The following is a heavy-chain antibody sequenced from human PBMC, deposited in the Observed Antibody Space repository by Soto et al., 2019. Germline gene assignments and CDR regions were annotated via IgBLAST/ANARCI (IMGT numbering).Heavy chain of an antibody. CDR1: GGAVYADGYY. J-gene: IGHJ6*02. Sequence: PSETLSLTCTVSGGAVYADGYYWGWIRQPPGKGLEWIGNIYFSGSTYYNPSLESRVTISIDTSKNQFYLKMNSVTAADTAVYYCARVEDYGAFGYYYYGMDVWGQGTTVTVSS. CDR2: IYFSGST. D-gene: IGHD4-17*01. V-gene: IGHV4-39*02. CDR3: ARVEDYGAFGYYYYGMDV.